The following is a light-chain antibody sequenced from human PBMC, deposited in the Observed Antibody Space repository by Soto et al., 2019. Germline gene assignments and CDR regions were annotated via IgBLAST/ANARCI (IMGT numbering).Light chain of an antibody. CDR3: QHYNSYSEA. CDR1: QSVSSN. V-gene: IGKV3-15*01. J-gene: IGKJ1*01. CDR2: GAS. Sequence: EIVLTQSPATLSLSPGERATLSCRASQSVSSNLAWYQQKPGQAPRLLIYGASTRATGIPARFSGSGSGTEFTLTISSLRPDDFATYYCQHYNSYSEAFGQGTKVDI.